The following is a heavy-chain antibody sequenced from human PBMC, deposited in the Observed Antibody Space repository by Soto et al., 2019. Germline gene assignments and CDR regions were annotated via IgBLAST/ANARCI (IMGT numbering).Heavy chain of an antibody. CDR3: ARQGFNDYDSSQLQNAFDV. Sequence: QVQLVQSGAEVKKPGSSVKVSCKASGGTFRGFAISWVRQAPGQGLEWLGNIIPVFGTRHSAQKFQGRVTITADDSMTTAIMELSGLRSEDTAVYYCARQGFNDYDSSQLQNAFDVWGQGTVVTVSS. D-gene: IGHD3-22*01. J-gene: IGHJ3*01. V-gene: IGHV1-69*18. CDR1: GGTFRGFA. CDR2: IIPVFGTR.